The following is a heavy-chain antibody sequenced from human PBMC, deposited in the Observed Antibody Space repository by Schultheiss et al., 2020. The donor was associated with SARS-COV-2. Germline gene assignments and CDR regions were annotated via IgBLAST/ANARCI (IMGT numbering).Heavy chain of an antibody. Sequence: SETLSLTCTVSGDSLSSYYWTWIRQPAGKGLEWIGRIYTSGSTNYNPSLQSRLTMSIDTSKNQFSLKLSSVTAADTAVYYCARLRGAVAGHFDYWGQGTLVTVSS. V-gene: IGHV4-4*07. CDR3: ARLRGAVAGHFDY. CDR1: GDSLSSYY. CDR2: IYTSGST. J-gene: IGHJ4*02. D-gene: IGHD6-19*01.